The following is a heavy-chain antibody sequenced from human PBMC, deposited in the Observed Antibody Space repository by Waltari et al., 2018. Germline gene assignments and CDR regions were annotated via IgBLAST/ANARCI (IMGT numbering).Heavy chain of an antibody. Sequence: EVQLVESGGGLVTPGGSLTLSCAASGFSFRSSSMNWVRQAPGKGLEWVASITGSGDLIYYADSVKGRVTISRDNAKNSLFLQVNSLRAEDTGIYYCARNGVGYECYYMDVWGKGTAVTVSS. J-gene: IGHJ6*03. CDR3: ARNGVGYECYYMDV. V-gene: IGHV3-21*01. CDR1: GFSFRSSS. D-gene: IGHD2-8*01. CDR2: ITGSGDLI.